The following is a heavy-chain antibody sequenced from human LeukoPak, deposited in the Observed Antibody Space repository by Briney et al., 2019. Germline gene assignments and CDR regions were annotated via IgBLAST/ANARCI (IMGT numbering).Heavy chain of an antibody. D-gene: IGHD3-3*01. J-gene: IGHJ4*02. CDR1: GGSFSGYY. CDR2: INHSGST. CDR3: ARGAEYYAIWRGYAGYSDY. Sequence: SETLSLTCAVYGGSFSGYYWSWIRQPPGEGLEWIGEINHSGSTYYNPSLRSRITISLDRSKQKFSLKLTSVTAADTAVYFCARGAEYYAIWRGYAGYSDYWGQGISVTVSS. V-gene: IGHV4-34*01.